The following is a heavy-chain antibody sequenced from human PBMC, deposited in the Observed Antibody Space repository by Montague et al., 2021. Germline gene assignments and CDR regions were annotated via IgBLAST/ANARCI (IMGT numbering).Heavy chain of an antibody. Sequence: SETLSLTCTVSGGSISSSSDYWGWIRQPPGKGPEWIGNIYYSGRTYYNLPVKSRVTISGDTSKNQFSLKLSSLTAADTAVYYGARHVIGNYGMDVWGQGTTVTVSS. CDR1: GGSISSSSDY. CDR3: ARHVIGNYGMDV. D-gene: IGHD3-16*02. V-gene: IGHV4-39*01. J-gene: IGHJ6*02. CDR2: IYYSGRT.